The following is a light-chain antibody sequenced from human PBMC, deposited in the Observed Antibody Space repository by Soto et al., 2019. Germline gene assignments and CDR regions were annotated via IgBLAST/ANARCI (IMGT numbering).Light chain of an antibody. CDR1: SGHSSYA. V-gene: IGLV4-69*01. J-gene: IGLJ2*01. CDR2: LDSDGSH. Sequence: QLVLTQSPSASASLGASVKLTCTLSSGHSSYAIAWHQQQPEKGPRYLMKLDSDGSHTKGDAIPDRFSGSSSGAERYLTISSLLFEDGANYYCKPWGTGIHVVSGGGTKLTVL. CDR3: KPWGTGIHVV.